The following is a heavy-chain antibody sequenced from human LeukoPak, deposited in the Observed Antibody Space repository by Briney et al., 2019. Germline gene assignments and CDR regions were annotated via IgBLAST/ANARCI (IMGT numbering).Heavy chain of an antibody. CDR2: ISSSGSTI. Sequence: GGSLRLSCAASGFTFSSYEMNWVRQAPGKGLEWVSYISSSGSTIYYADSVKGRFTISRDNAKNSLYLQMNSLRAEDTAVYYCARDQDGYSYGSDYYCGMDVWGQGTTVTVSS. J-gene: IGHJ6*02. V-gene: IGHV3-48*03. CDR1: GFTFSSYE. D-gene: IGHD5-18*01. CDR3: ARDQDGYSYGSDYYCGMDV.